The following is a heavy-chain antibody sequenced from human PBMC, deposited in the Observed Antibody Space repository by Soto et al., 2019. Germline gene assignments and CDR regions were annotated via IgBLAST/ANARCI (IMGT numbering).Heavy chain of an antibody. CDR2: IYTSGST. V-gene: IGHV4-4*07. CDR1: GGSISSYY. J-gene: IGHJ6*02. Sequence: SETLSLTCTVSGGSISSYYWSWIRQPAGKGLEWIGRIYTSGSTNYNPSLKSRVTMSVDTSKNQFSLKLSSVTAADTAVYYCARGAKLPRFPELPGAYYYGMDVWGQGTTVTVSS. D-gene: IGHD3-10*01. CDR3: ARGAKLPRFPELPGAYYYGMDV.